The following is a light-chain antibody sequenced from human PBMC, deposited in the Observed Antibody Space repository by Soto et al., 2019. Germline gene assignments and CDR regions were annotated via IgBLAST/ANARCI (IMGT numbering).Light chain of an antibody. V-gene: IGLV2-14*03. J-gene: IGLJ1*01. CDR2: DVS. CDR3: CSYTSSSTPWV. Sequence: QSALTQPASVSGSPGQSITISCTGTSSDVGGYNYVSWYQQHPGKAPKLMIYDVSDRPSGVSNRFSASKSGNTASLTISGLQAEDEAVYYCCSYTSSSTPWVFGTGTKVTV. CDR1: SSDVGGYNY.